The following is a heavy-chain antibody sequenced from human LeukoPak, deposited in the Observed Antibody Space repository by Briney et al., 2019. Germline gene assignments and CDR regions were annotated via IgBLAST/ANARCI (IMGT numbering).Heavy chain of an antibody. Sequence: GGSLRLSRAASGFTFSSHGMNWVRQAPGKGLEWVSGISGSGGSTYYADSVKGRFTISRDNSKNTLYLQMNSLRAEDTTVYYCAKLLYYYDSSQPYWGQGTLVTVSS. CDR3: AKLLYYYDSSQPY. CDR1: GFTFSSHG. V-gene: IGHV3-23*01. D-gene: IGHD3-22*01. J-gene: IGHJ4*02. CDR2: ISGSGGST.